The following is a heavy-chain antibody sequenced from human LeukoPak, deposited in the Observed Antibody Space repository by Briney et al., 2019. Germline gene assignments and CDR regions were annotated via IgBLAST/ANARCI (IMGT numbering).Heavy chain of an antibody. Sequence: GGSLRLSCEASGLAFRNFAMSWVRQAPGKGLEWVTGMTGSGGSSYYADSVKGRFTISRDNAKNALYLQMNSLRADDTALYYCAKMKGQRLNDYCMDVWGKGTTVTVSS. CDR2: MTGSGGSS. V-gene: IGHV3-23*01. J-gene: IGHJ6*03. CDR3: AKMKGQRLNDYCMDV. CDR1: GLAFRNFA.